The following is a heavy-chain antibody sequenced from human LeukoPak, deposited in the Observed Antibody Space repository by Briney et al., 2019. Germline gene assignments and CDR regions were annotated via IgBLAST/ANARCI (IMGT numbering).Heavy chain of an antibody. CDR1: VYTFTSYG. J-gene: IGHJ4*02. D-gene: IGHD3-22*01. V-gene: IGHV1-18*01. CDR2: ISAYNGNT. Sequence: ASVKVSCKASVYTFTSYGISWVRQAPGQGLEWMGWISAYNGNTNYAQKLQGRVTMTTDTSTSTAYMELRSLRPDDTAVYYCARDLAGYDSSGYASDYWGQGTLVTVSS. CDR3: ARDLAGYDSSGYASDY.